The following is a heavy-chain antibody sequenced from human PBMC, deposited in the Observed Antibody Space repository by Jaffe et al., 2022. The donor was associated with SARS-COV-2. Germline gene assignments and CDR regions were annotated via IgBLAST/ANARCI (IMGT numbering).Heavy chain of an antibody. V-gene: IGHV3-30*18. Sequence: QVQLVESGGGVVQPGRSLRLSCAASGFTFSSYGMHWVRQAPGKGLEWVAVISYDGSNKYYADSVKGRFTISRDNSKNTLYLQMNSLRAEDTAVYYCAKEIRRGTGYGYDAFDIWGQGTMVTVSS. CDR2: ISYDGSNK. D-gene: IGHD1-1*01. CDR1: GFTFSSYG. CDR3: AKEIRRGTGYGYDAFDI. J-gene: IGHJ3*02.